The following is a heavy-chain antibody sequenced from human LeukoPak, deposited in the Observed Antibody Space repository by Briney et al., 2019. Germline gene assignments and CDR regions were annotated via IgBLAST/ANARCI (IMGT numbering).Heavy chain of an antibody. CDR2: MNPNSGNT. V-gene: IGHV1-8*01. J-gene: IGHJ4*02. CDR1: GYTFTSYD. Sequence: ASVKVSCKASGYTFTSYDINWVRQATGQGLEWMGWMNPNSGNTGYAQKFQGRVTMTRNTSISTAYMELSSLRSEDTAVYYCARWLRKVKARRDGYKLDYWGQGTLVTVSS. CDR3: ARWLRKVKARRDGYKLDY. D-gene: IGHD5-24*01.